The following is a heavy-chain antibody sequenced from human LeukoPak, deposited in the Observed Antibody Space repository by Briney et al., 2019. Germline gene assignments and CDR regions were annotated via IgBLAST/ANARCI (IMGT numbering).Heavy chain of an antibody. V-gene: IGHV3-21*01. Sequence: GGSLRLSCAASGFTFSSYSMNWVRQAPGKGLEWVSSISSSSSYIYYADSVKGRFTISRDNAKNSLYLQMNSLRAEDTAVYYCARGSYCTNGVCLYYFDYWGQGTLVTVSS. CDR1: GFTFSSYS. J-gene: IGHJ4*02. CDR2: ISSSSSYI. D-gene: IGHD2-8*01. CDR3: ARGSYCTNGVCLYYFDY.